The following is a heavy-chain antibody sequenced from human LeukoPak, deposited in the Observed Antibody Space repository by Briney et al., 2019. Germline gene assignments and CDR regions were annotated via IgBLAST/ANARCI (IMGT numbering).Heavy chain of an antibody. V-gene: IGHV1-69*05. J-gene: IGHJ4*02. CDR2: IIPIFGTA. Sequence: GASVKVSCKASGGTFSSYAISWVRQAPGQGLEWMGGIIPIFGTANYAQKFQGRVTITTDESTSTAYMELSSLRSEDTAVYYCARVFLGYSSSWYYFDYWGQGTLVTVFS. D-gene: IGHD6-6*01. CDR1: GGTFSSYA. CDR3: ARVFLGYSSSWYYFDY.